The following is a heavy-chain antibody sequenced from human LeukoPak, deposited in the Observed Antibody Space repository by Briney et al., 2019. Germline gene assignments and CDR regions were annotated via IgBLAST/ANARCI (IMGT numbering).Heavy chain of an antibody. Sequence: GGSLRLSCAASGFTFLSFAMSWVRQAPGKGLEWVSVISGSGDTAYFADSVRGRFTISRDNSKSTLYLQMSRLRAEDTAVYYCAKDLMGSGFFPGYFDPWGQGTLVTVSS. V-gene: IGHV3-23*01. CDR1: GFTFLSFA. J-gene: IGHJ5*02. D-gene: IGHD2-8*01. CDR3: AKDLMGSGFFPGYFDP. CDR2: ISGSGDTA.